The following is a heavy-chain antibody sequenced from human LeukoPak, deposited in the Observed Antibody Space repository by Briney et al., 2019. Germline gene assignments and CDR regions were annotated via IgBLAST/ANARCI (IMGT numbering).Heavy chain of an antibody. CDR2: IRSSSTTI. Sequence: PGGSLRLSCEASGFTFSNYSMNWVRQAPGKGLEWVSYIRSSSTTIYYADSVKGRFTISRDNSKNTLYLHMNSLIAEDTAVYYCAKSGYNRFDYWGQGTRVTVSS. CDR1: GFTFSNYS. V-gene: IGHV3-48*01. CDR3: AKSGYNRFDY. J-gene: IGHJ4*02. D-gene: IGHD5-24*01.